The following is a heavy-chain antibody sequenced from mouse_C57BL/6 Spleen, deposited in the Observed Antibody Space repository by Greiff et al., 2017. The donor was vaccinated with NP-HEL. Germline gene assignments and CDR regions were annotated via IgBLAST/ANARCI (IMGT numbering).Heavy chain of an antibody. CDR3: AREKRLYAMDY. V-gene: IGHV1-4*01. Sequence: QVQLKESGAELARPGASVKMSCKASGYTFTSYTMHWVKQRPGQGPEWIGYINPSSGYTKYNQKFKDKATLTADKSSSTAYMQLSSLTSEDSAVYYCAREKRLYAMDYWGQGTSVTVSS. CDR1: GYTFTSYT. J-gene: IGHJ4*01. CDR2: INPSSGYT.